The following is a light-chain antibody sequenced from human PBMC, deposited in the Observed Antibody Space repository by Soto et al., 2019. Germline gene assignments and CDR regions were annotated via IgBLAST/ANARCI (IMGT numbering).Light chain of an antibody. J-gene: IGKJ3*01. Sequence: MVLTQAPGTLSLSTGERATRSCRASQSLSGTYLAWYQQRPGQAPKVLSYGASSRAAGIPHRFSGSAPGTDFTLTISSLEPEDCAVDDGQSYGSSPFNFGRGTKVVIK. CDR1: QSLSGTY. CDR2: GAS. V-gene: IGKV3-20*01. CDR3: QSYGSSPFN.